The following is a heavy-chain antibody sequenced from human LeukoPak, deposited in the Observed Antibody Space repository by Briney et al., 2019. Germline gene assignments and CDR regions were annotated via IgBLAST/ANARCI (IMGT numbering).Heavy chain of an antibody. CDR1: GFTFSSYA. J-gene: IGHJ4*02. Sequence: PGGSLRLSCAASGFTFSSYAMSWVRQAPGKGLEWVSAISGSGGSTYYADSVKGRFTISRDNSKNTLYLQMNSLRAEDTAVYYCAKWRIIPDPLPAAIDYWGQGTLVTVSS. D-gene: IGHD2-2*02. CDR3: AKWRIIPDPLPAAIDY. V-gene: IGHV3-23*01. CDR2: ISGSGGST.